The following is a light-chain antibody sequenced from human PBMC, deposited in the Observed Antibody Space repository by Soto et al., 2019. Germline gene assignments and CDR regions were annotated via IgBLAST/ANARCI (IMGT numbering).Light chain of an antibody. J-gene: IGLJ2*01. CDR3: QSYDGTLTGVI. CDR1: SSNIGAGYD. CDR2: NNH. Sequence: QSVLTQPPSVSGAPGQSVTISCTDTSSNIGAGYDIHWYQQPPGTAPKLVIYNNHNRPSGVPDRFSGSKSGTSGSLAITGLQAEDEADYFCQSYDGTLTGVIFGGGTKLTVL. V-gene: IGLV1-40*01.